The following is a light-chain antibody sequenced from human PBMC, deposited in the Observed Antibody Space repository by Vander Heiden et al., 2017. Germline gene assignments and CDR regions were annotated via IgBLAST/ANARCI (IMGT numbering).Light chain of an antibody. CDR2: GAS. Sequence: DIQMTQSPSSVSASVGDSVTITCRASQRISSWLDWYQQKPGKAPELLIYGASSLQSGVPSRFSGSGSGTDFTLTISSLQPEDFATYYCQQANSFPLTFGGGTKVEIK. J-gene: IGKJ4*01. CDR3: QQANSFPLT. CDR1: QRISSW. V-gene: IGKV1-12*01.